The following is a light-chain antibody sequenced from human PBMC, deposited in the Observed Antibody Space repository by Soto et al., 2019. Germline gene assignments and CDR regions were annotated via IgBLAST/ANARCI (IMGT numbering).Light chain of an antibody. J-gene: IGKJ2*01. CDR1: RSILYSDGNTY. V-gene: IGKV2-30*01. Sequence: DIVMTQSPLSLPVTLGQPASISCRSSRSILYSDGNTYLNWFQQRPGQSPRRLIYKVSKRDSGVPHRFSGSGSGTDFTLKISRVVAEDVGVYYCMQGTHWLYTFGQGTKLEI. CDR3: MQGTHWLYT. CDR2: KVS.